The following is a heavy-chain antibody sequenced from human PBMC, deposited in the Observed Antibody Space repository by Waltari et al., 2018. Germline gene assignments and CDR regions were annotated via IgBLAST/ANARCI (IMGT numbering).Heavy chain of an antibody. D-gene: IGHD6-6*01. J-gene: IGHJ3*02. CDR1: GYSFTSYW. V-gene: IGHV5-51*01. CDR2: IDPGDSDP. Sequence: EVQLVQSGAEVKKPGESLKISCKGSGYSFTSYWIGWVRQMPGKGLEWMGVIDPGDSDPRSSPSFQGQVTISADKSISTAYLQWSSLKASDPAMYYCASRPLPGQWGAFDIWGQGTMVTVSS. CDR3: ASRPLPGQWGAFDI.